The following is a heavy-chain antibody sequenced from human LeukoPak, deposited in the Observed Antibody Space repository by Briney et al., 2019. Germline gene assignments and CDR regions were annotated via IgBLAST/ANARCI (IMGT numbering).Heavy chain of an antibody. CDR3: ERDNDSSGYYFDY. CDR2: IYHSGST. V-gene: IGHV4-4*02. CDR1: GGSISSSNW. D-gene: IGHD3-22*01. J-gene: IGHJ4*02. Sequence: SGTLSLTCAVSGGSISSSNWWSWVRQPPGKGLEWIGEIYHSGSTNYNPSLKSRVTISVDKSKNQFSLKLSSVTAADTAVYYCERDNDSSGYYFDYWGQGTLVTVSS.